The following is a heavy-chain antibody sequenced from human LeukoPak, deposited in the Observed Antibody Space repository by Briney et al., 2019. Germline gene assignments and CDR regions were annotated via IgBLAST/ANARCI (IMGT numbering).Heavy chain of an antibody. CDR1: GFTFSSYS. CDR3: ARRDSYGYVDY. V-gene: IGHV3-48*02. J-gene: IGHJ4*02. Sequence: GGSLRLSCAASGFTFSSYSMNWVRQAPGKGLEWVSYLSSSGSTMYYADSVKGRFTISRDNAKNSLCLQMNSLRDEDTAVYYCARRDSYGYVDYWGQGTLVTVSS. D-gene: IGHD5-18*01. CDR2: LSSSGSTM.